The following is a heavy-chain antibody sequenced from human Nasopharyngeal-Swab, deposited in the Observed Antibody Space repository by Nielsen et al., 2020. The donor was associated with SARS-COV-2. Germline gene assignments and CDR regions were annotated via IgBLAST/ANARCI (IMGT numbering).Heavy chain of an antibody. Sequence: ASVKVSCKASGYTFTSYYMHWARQAPGQGLEWMGIINPSGGSTSYAQKFQGRVTMTRDTSTSTVYMELSSLRSEDTAVYFCASEPGGMAAPGKHFDPWGQGTLVTVSS. J-gene: IGHJ5*02. CDR1: GYTFTSYY. CDR3: ASEPGGMAAPGKHFDP. D-gene: IGHD6-13*01. V-gene: IGHV1-46*01. CDR2: INPSGGST.